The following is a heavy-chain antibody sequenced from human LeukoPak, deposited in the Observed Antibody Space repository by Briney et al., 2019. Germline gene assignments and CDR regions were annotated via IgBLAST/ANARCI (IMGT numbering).Heavy chain of an antibody. J-gene: IGHJ4*02. CDR1: GFTFSSYA. CDR3: AKDRRSSSWSVHDY. V-gene: IGHV3-23*01. CDR2: ISGSGGST. D-gene: IGHD6-13*01. Sequence: GGSLRLSCAASGFTFSSYAMSWVRQAPGEGLEWVSAISGSGGSTYYADSVKGRFTISRDNSKNTLYLQMNSLRAEDTAVYYCAKDRRSSSWSVHDYWGQGTLVTVSS.